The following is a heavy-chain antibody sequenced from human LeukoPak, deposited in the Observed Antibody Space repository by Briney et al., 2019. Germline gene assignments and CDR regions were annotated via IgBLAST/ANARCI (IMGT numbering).Heavy chain of an antibody. CDR1: GFTFSSYA. CDR2: ISYDGSNK. Sequence: GGSLRPSCAASGFTFSSYAMHWVRQAPGKGLEWVAVISYDGSNKYYADSVKGRFTISRDNSKNTLYLQMNSLRAEDTAVYYCAKGLGDGYNRDAFDIWGQGTMVTVSS. CDR3: AKGLGDGYNRDAFDI. J-gene: IGHJ3*02. D-gene: IGHD5-12*01. V-gene: IGHV3-30-3*01.